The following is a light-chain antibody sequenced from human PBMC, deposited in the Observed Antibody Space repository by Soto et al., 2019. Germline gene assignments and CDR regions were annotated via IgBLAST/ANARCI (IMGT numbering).Light chain of an antibody. CDR2: KAS. Sequence: DIQMTHSPSTLSGSVGDRVTITCRASQTISSWLAWYQQKPGKAPKLLIYKASTLKSGVPSRFSGSGSGTECTLTISSLQPDYFVTYYCQHYNSYSEACGQGTKVELK. CDR1: QTISSW. V-gene: IGKV1-5*03. J-gene: IGKJ1*01. CDR3: QHYNSYSEA.